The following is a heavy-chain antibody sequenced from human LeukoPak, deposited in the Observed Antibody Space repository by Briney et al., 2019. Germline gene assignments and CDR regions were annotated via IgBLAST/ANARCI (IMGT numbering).Heavy chain of an antibody. CDR3: ARQVDDYYGSGSIDY. Sequence: GESLKISCKGSGYSFTSYWIGWVRQMPGKGLEWMGIIYPGDSDTRYSPSFQGQVTISADKSISTAYLQWSSLKASDTAMYYCARQVDDYYGSGSIDYWGQGTLVTVSS. CDR1: GYSFTSYW. V-gene: IGHV5-51*01. J-gene: IGHJ4*02. D-gene: IGHD3-10*01. CDR2: IYPGDSDT.